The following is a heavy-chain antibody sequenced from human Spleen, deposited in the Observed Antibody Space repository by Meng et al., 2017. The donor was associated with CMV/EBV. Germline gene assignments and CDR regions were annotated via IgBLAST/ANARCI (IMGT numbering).Heavy chain of an antibody. Sequence: SLKVSCKASGGTFSSYAISWVRQAPGKGLEWMGGIIPILGIANYAQKFQGRVTIIADKSTSTAYMELSSLRSDDTAVYYCARVAVVVGATRFDPWGQGTLVTVSS. D-gene: IGHD1-26*01. J-gene: IGHJ5*02. CDR2: IIPILGIA. CDR3: ARVAVVVGATRFDP. V-gene: IGHV1-69*10. CDR1: GGTFSSYA.